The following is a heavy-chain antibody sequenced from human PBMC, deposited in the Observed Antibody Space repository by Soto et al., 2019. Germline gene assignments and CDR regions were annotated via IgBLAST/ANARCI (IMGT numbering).Heavy chain of an antibody. J-gene: IGHJ4*02. Sequence: QVLLVESGGGLVKPGGSLRLSCATSGFIFSDYYMHWIRQAPGKGLEWISYISGNGRIIQYADSAKGRFTISRDNAQHSLYLQMNSLSAEDTALYFCARDFDADSRTDFDYWGQGTLVTVSS. CDR1: GFIFSDYY. D-gene: IGHD4-17*01. CDR2: ISGNGRII. V-gene: IGHV3-11*01. CDR3: ARDFDADSRTDFDY.